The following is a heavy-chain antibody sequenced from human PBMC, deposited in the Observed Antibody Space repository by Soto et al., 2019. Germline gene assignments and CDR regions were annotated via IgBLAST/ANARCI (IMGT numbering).Heavy chain of an antibody. Sequence: SETLSLTCTVSGGSISSSSYYWGWIRQPPGKGLEWIGSIYYSGGTYYNPSLKSRVTISVDTSKNQFSLKLSSVTAADTAVYYCATPGVARGPMVRGVIHYWGQGTLVTVSS. CDR3: ATPGVARGPMVRGVIHY. J-gene: IGHJ4*02. V-gene: IGHV4-39*01. CDR2: IYYSGGT. D-gene: IGHD3-10*01. CDR1: GGSISSSSYY.